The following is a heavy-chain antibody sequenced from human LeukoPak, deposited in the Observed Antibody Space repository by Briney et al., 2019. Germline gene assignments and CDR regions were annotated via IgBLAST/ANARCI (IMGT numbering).Heavy chain of an antibody. D-gene: IGHD6-19*01. J-gene: IGHJ4*02. CDR1: GFTFSSYA. V-gene: IGHV3-23*01. CDR2: ISGSGGST. Sequence: GGSLRLSCAASGFTFSSYAMSWVRQAPGKGLEWVSAISGSGGSTYYADSVKGRFTIFRDNSKNTLYLQTNSLRAEDTAVYYCAKDKGSWRSGWRTLIYFDYWGQGTLVTVSS. CDR3: AKDKGSWRSGWRTLIYFDY.